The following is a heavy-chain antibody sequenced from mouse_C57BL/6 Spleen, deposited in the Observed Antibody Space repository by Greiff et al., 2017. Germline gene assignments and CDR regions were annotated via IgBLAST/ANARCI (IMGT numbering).Heavy chain of an antibody. CDR2: ISDGGSYT. J-gene: IGHJ4*01. CDR3: AGDGYYGAMDY. CDR1: GFTFSSYA. V-gene: IGHV5-4*03. D-gene: IGHD2-3*01. Sequence: EVKLVESGGGLVKPGGSLKLSCAASGFTFSSYAMSWVRQTPEKRLEWVATISDGGSYTYYPDNVKGRFTISRDNAKNNLYLQMSHLKSEDTAMYYCAGDGYYGAMDYWGQGTSVTVSS.